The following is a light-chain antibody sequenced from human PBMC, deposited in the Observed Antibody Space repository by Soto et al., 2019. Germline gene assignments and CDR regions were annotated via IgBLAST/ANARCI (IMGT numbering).Light chain of an antibody. CDR3: QQYNNWPYT. CDR1: QSVSSN. V-gene: IGKV3-15*01. CDR2: GAS. Sequence: EIVMTQSPATLSVSPGERATLSCRASQSVSSNLAWYQQKPGQAPRLLIYGASTRATGIPARFSGSRSGTEFTLTIRSLQSEDFAVYYCQQYNNWPYTFGQGTKLEIK. J-gene: IGKJ2*01.